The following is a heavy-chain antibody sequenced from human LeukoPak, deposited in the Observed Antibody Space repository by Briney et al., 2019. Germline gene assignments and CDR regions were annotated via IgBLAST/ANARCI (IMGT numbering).Heavy chain of an antibody. V-gene: IGHV3-23*01. D-gene: IGHD3-3*02. J-gene: IGHJ4*02. CDR3: AKAAFSRTSYFDY. Sequence: SGGSLRLSCAASGFTFSTYTMSWVRQAPGKGLEWVSAISGSGGNTYYADSVKGRFTISRDNSKNKLYLQMDSLRADDTAVYYCAKAAFSRTSYFDYWGQGTLVTASS. CDR1: GFTFSTYT. CDR2: ISGSGGNT.